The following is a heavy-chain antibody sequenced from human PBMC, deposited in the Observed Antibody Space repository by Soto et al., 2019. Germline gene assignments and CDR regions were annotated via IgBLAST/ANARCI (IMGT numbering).Heavy chain of an antibody. CDR2: IWFDGSKK. CDR1: GITFSGYG. V-gene: IGHV3-33*01. CDR3: ARGDCSGTNCYPFDH. J-gene: IGHJ4*02. D-gene: IGHD2-2*01. Sequence: QVHLVESGGGVVQPGRSLRLSCAASGITFSGYGMHWVRQAPGKGLEWVAVIWFDGSKKYYADSVKGRFTISRDNSKNTLYLQMNSLRAEDTAVYYCARGDCSGTNCYPFDHWGQGTLVTVSS.